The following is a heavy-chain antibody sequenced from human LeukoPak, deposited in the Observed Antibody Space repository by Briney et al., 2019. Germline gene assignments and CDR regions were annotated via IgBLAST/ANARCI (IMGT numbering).Heavy chain of an antibody. CDR2: MNPSDGST. CDR3: ARDHGNPDWYFDL. CDR1: GYTFTTYY. J-gene: IGHJ2*01. V-gene: IGHV1-46*01. Sequence: ASVKVSSKASGYTFTTYYMHWVRQAPGQGLEWMGIMNPSDGSTSYAQKFQGRVTMTRDTSTGTVYMELSSLRSEDTAVYYCARDHGNPDWYFDLWGRGTLVSVSS.